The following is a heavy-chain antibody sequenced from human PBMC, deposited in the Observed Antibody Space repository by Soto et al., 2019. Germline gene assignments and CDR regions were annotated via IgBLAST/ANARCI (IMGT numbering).Heavy chain of an antibody. Sequence: GASVKVSCKASGDTFSSYAISWVRQAPGQGLEWMGGIIPIFGTANYAQKFQGRVTITADESTSTASMELSSLRSEDTAVYYCARDGSGYRSRASPMDVWGQGTTVTVSS. CDR1: GDTFSSYA. D-gene: IGHD3-22*01. CDR3: ARDGSGYRSRASPMDV. V-gene: IGHV1-69*13. CDR2: IIPIFGTA. J-gene: IGHJ6*02.